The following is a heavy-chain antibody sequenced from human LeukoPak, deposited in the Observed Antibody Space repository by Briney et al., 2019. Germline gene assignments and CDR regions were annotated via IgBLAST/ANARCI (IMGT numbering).Heavy chain of an antibody. D-gene: IGHD3-10*01. Sequence: GASVKVSCKASGYTFTSYGISWVRQAPGQGLEWMGWMNPNSGNTGYAQKFQGRVTMTRNTSISTAYMELSSLRSEDTAVYYCARAKWFGDKQPGYWGQGTLVTVSS. CDR1: GYTFTSYG. CDR2: MNPNSGNT. J-gene: IGHJ4*02. V-gene: IGHV1-8*02. CDR3: ARAKWFGDKQPGY.